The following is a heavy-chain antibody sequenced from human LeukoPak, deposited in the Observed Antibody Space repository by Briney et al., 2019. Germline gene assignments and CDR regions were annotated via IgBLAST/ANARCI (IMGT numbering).Heavy chain of an antibody. CDR1: GFTFNNYW. D-gene: IGHD4-23*01. CDR2: INQDGSDK. J-gene: IGHJ5*02. Sequence: PGGSLRLSCAASGFTFNNYWMSWVRQAPGKGLEWVANINQDGSDKYYVDSVKGRFTISRDNDKNSLYLEMNSLRAEDTAVYYCARSGVVTPPPPVRFDPRDQGTLVTVSS. CDR3: ARSGVVTPPPPVRFDP. V-gene: IGHV3-7*01.